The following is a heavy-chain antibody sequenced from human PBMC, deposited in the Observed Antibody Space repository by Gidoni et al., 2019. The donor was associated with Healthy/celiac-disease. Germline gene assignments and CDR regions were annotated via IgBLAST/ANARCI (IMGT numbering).Heavy chain of an antibody. Sequence: QVQLVQSGAEVTKPGSSVKVSCKASGGTFSSYAISWVRQAPGQGLEWMGGIIPIFGTGNYAQKFQGRVTITADESTSTAYMELSSLRSEDTAVYYCARVGRTYYDFWSGYFTNYYYYGMDVWGQGTTVTVSS. D-gene: IGHD3-3*01. CDR2: IIPIFGTG. V-gene: IGHV1-69*01. CDR3: ARVGRTYYDFWSGYFTNYYYYGMDV. CDR1: GGTFSSYA. J-gene: IGHJ6*02.